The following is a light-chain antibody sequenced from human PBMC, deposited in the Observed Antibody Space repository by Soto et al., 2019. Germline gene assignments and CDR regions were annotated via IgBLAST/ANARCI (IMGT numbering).Light chain of an antibody. CDR2: EVR. CDR1: MRDIGAYNL. Sequence: QSVLTQAASVFGSRGKLITISCSGTMRDIGAYNLVSWYQQHPGKAPRLIFYEVRNRPSGIPLRFSASKSGNAASLTISGLQAEDEAHYYCSSFTSKSTLIFGGGTKVTAL. V-gene: IGLV2-14*01. J-gene: IGLJ2*01. CDR3: SSFTSKSTLI.